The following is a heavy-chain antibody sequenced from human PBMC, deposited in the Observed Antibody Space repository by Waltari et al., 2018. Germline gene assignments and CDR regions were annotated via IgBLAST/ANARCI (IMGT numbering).Heavy chain of an antibody. CDR2: INHSGST. CDR3: ARGRAAAGPDY. D-gene: IGHD6-13*01. J-gene: IGHJ4*02. Sequence: QVQLQQWGAGLLKPSETLSLTCAVYGGSFSGYYWSWIRQPPGKGLEWIGEINHSGSTNYNPSLKSRVTISVDTSKNQFSLKLSSVTAADTAVYYCARGRAAAGPDYWGQGTLVTVSS. V-gene: IGHV4-34*01. CDR1: GGSFSGYY.